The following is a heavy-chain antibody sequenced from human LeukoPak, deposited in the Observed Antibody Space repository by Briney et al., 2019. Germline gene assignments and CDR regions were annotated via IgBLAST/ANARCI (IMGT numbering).Heavy chain of an antibody. CDR1: GFTFSSSA. J-gene: IGHJ4*02. Sequence: GGSLRLSCAASGFTFSSSAMSWVRQAPGKGLEWVSGLSGSGSFTYYADSVKGRFTISRDNSKTTVYLHLSSLRAEDTAIYYCAKDRSFDYWGQGTLVTVSS. CDR2: LSGSGSFT. V-gene: IGHV3-23*01. CDR3: AKDRSFDY.